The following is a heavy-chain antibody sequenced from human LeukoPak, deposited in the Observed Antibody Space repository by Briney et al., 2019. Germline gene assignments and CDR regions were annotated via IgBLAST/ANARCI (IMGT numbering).Heavy chain of an antibody. V-gene: IGHV1-69*04. CDR1: GGTFSTYA. CDR2: IIPVLGVA. Sequence: SVKVSCKASGGTFSTYAISWVRQAPGQGLEWMGRIIPVLGVANYAQKSQGRVTISADKSTSTAYMEVSSLRSEDTAVYYCATGIGTLWSGYYHDYWGQGTLVTVSS. D-gene: IGHD3-3*01. J-gene: IGHJ4*02. CDR3: ATGIGTLWSGYYHDY.